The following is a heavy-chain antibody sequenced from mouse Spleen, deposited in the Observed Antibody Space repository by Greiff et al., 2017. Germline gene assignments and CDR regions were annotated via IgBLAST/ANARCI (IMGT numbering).Heavy chain of an antibody. J-gene: IGHJ4*01. D-gene: IGHD2-10*01. CDR2: ISYDGSN. CDR1: GYSITSGYY. CDR3: ARERAYYGNYVDYAMDY. Sequence: EVKLVESGPGLVKPSQSLSLTCSVTGYSITSGYYWNWIRQFPGNKLEWMGYISYDGSNNYNPSLKNRISITRDTSKNQFFLKLNSVTTEDTATYYCARERAYYGNYVDYAMDYWGQGTSVTVSS. V-gene: IGHV3-6*01.